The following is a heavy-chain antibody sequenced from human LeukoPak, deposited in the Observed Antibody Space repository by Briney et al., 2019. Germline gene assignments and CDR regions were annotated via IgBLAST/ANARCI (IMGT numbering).Heavy chain of an antibody. Sequence: SVKLSCKASGGTFSSYAISWVRQAPGPGLEWMGGIIPIFGTANYAQKFQGRFTITTDESTSTAYMQLSSLRSDDTAVYYCARARYDILTGYYSLFDYWGQGTLVTVSS. CDR1: GGTFSSYA. CDR2: IIPIFGTA. CDR3: ARARYDILTGYYSLFDY. J-gene: IGHJ4*02. V-gene: IGHV1-69*05. D-gene: IGHD3-9*01.